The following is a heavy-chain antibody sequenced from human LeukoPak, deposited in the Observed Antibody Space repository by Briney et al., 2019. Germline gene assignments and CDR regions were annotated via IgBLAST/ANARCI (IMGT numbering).Heavy chain of an antibody. CDR1: GYTFTSYY. J-gene: IGHJ3*02. Sequence: ASVKVSCKASGYTFTSYYMHWVRQAPGQGLEWMGIIDPSGGSTSYAQKFQGRVTMTRDMSTSTVYMELSSLRAEDTALYYCARNYGDYLVSSGDAFHIWRQGPMLPVSS. CDR2: IDPSGGST. CDR3: ARNYGDYLVSSGDAFHI. V-gene: IGHV1-46*01. D-gene: IGHD4-17*01.